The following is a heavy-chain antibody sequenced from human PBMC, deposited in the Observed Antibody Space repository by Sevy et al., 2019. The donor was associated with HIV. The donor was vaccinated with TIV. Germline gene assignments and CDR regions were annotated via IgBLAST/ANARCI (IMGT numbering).Heavy chain of an antibody. CDR3: ARDGLPAPAKFDY. CDR1: GFTFKTYN. D-gene: IGHD6-13*01. J-gene: IGHJ4*02. V-gene: IGHV3-48*01. Sequence: GGSLRLSCVASGFTFKTYNMNWVRQAPGKGLEWVSSITSSSSIIYYADSVRDRFTISRDNAKNSLYLQMNSLRPEDTAVYFCARDGLPAPAKFDYWGQGTQVTVSS. CDR2: ITSSSSII.